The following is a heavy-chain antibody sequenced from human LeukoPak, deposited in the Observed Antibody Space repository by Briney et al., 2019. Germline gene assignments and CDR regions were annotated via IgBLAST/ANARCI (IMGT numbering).Heavy chain of an antibody. CDR2: IWYDGSNK. CDR1: GFTFSDFT. CDR3: ARGADDSSGYYYVSIGGFDY. J-gene: IGHJ4*02. V-gene: IGHV3-33*08. Sequence: PGGSLRLSCAASGFTFSDFTIHWVRQAPGKGLEWVAVIWYDGSNKYYADSVKGRFTISRDNSKNTLYLQMNSLRAEDTAVYYCARGADDSSGYYYVSIGGFDYWGQGTLVTVSS. D-gene: IGHD3-22*01.